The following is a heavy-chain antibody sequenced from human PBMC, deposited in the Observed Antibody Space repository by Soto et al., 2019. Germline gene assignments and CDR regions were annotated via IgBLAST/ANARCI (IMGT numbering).Heavy chain of an antibody. CDR3: GRPNFGTRTLFDL. CDR1: GYSFTSYW. CDR2: IYPGDSDT. Sequence: GESLKISCKTFGYSFTSYWIGWVRQMPGNGLEWMGIIYPGDSDTRYSPSFEGQVIIAADEATSTAYLQWSSLRASDTAIYYWGRPNFGTRTLFDLCGQGTMVTVSS. J-gene: IGHJ4*02. V-gene: IGHV5-51*01. D-gene: IGHD3-3*01.